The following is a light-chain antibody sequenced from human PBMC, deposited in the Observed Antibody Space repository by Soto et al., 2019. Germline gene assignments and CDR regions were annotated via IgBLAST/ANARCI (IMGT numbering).Light chain of an antibody. J-gene: IGKJ5*01. Sequence: EIVLTQSPDTLSLSPGERATLSCRASQSVSSYLAWYQQKPGQAPRLLIFDASTRATGIPARFSGSGSGTDFTLTISSLESEDFAVYYCQHRSIWPVSFGQGTRLEIK. CDR1: QSVSSY. CDR3: QHRSIWPVS. V-gene: IGKV3-11*01. CDR2: DAS.